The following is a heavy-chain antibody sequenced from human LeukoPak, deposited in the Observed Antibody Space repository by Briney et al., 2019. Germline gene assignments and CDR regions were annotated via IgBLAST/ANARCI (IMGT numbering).Heavy chain of an antibody. Sequence: GGSLRLSCAASGFTFSSYGMSWVRQAPGKGLEWFSVISGSGGSTYYADSVKGRFTISRDNSKNTLYLQMNSLRAEDTAVYYCARGIVVVVAATSNWFDPWGQGTLVTVSS. CDR2: ISGSGGST. V-gene: IGHV3-23*01. D-gene: IGHD2-15*01. CDR1: GFTFSSYG. CDR3: ARGIVVVVAATSNWFDP. J-gene: IGHJ5*02.